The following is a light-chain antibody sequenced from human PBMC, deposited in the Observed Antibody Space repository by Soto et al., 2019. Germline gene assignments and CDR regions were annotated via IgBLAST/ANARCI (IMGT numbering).Light chain of an antibody. CDR1: SSDVGGYNY. J-gene: IGLJ1*01. V-gene: IGLV2-14*01. CDR2: AVS. CDR3: CSYTVSGTYV. Sequence: QSVLTQPAYVSGSPGQSITISCTGTSSDVGGYNYVSWYQQHPGKAPKLMIYAVSNRPSGVSNRFSGSKSGNTATLTISGLQAEDEADYYCCSYTVSGTYVFGTGTKATVL.